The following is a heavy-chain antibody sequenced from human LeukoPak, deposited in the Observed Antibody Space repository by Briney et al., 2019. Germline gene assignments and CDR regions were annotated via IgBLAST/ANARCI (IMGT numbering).Heavy chain of an antibody. J-gene: IGHJ4*02. D-gene: IGHD7-27*01. CDR3: ARADWGSIDY. Sequence: GGSLRLSCVASGFTYRAYWMSWVRQAAGKGLEWVTIINQDESVRSYVDSVKGRFTISRDNAKDSLYLHVTNLRAEDTAVYYCARADWGSIDYWGQGNLVTVS. V-gene: IGHV3-7*01. CDR2: INQDESVR. CDR1: GFTYRAYW.